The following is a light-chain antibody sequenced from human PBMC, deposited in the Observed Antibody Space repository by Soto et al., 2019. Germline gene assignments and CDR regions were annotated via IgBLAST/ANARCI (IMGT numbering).Light chain of an antibody. CDR1: QGITNY. V-gene: IGKV1-27*01. CDR3: QNYKSALRIT. Sequence: DIQMTQSPSSLSASVGDRVTITCRASQGITNYLAWYQRKPGKVPKLLIYAASTLQSGVPSRFSGSGSVTDFTLTISSLQPEDVATYYCQNYKSALRITFGQGTRLEIK. CDR2: AAS. J-gene: IGKJ5*01.